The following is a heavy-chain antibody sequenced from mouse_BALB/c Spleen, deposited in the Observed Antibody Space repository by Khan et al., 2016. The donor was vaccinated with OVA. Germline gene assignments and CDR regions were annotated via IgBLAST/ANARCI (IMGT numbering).Heavy chain of an antibody. V-gene: IGHV1-7*01. CDR1: GYTFTSYW. Sequence: QVQLKQSGAELAKPGASVKMSCKASGYTFTSYWIHWVKQRPGQGVDWIGYINPSTGYSDYNQKFKDKATLTADRSSSTVYMQLRSLTSEDSAVYYCSRCPLLRQSAFAYWGQGTLVTVSA. J-gene: IGHJ3*01. D-gene: IGHD1-2*01. CDR3: SRCPLLRQSAFAY. CDR2: INPSTGYS.